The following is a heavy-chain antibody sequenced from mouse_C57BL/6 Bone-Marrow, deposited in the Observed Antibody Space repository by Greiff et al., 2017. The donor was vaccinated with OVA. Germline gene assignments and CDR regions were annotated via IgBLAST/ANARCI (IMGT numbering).Heavy chain of an antibody. CDR3: AKQGLGVAD. CDR2: ISDGGSYT. J-gene: IGHJ3*01. Sequence: EVQGVESGGGLVKPGGSLKLSCAASGFTFSSYAMSWVRQTPEKSLEWVATISDGGSYTYYPDNVKGRFTISRDNAKNTLYLQLSQLKSEDTAMYYFAKQGLGVADRGKETLVTV. D-gene: IGHD3-3*01. CDR1: GFTFSSYA. V-gene: IGHV5-4*01.